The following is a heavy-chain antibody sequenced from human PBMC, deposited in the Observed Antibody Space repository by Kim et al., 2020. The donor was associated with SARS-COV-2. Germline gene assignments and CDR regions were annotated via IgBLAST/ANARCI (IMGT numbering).Heavy chain of an antibody. CDR2: INHSGST. CDR3: AIVPRSCYYYGMDV. CDR1: GGSFSGYY. Sequence: SETLSLTCAVYGGSFSGYYWSWIRQPPGKGLEWIGEINHSGSTNYNPSLKSRVTISVDTSKNQFSLKLSSVTAADTAVYYCAIVPRSCYYYGMDVWGQGTTVTVSS. D-gene: IGHD6-13*01. V-gene: IGHV4-34*01. J-gene: IGHJ6*02.